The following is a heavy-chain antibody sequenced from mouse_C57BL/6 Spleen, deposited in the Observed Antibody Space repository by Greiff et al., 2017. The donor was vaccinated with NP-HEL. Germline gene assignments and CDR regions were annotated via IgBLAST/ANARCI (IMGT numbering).Heavy chain of an antibody. V-gene: IGHV5-16*01. Sequence: EVKLVESEGGLVQPGSSMKLSCTASGFTFSDYYMAWVRQVPEKGLEWVANINYDGSSTYYLDSLKSRFIISRDNAKNILYLQMSSLKSEDTATYYCARWGSSSPYYFDYWGQGTTLTVSS. CDR3: ARWGSSSPYYFDY. D-gene: IGHD1-1*01. CDR1: GFTFSDYY. J-gene: IGHJ2*01. CDR2: INYDGSST.